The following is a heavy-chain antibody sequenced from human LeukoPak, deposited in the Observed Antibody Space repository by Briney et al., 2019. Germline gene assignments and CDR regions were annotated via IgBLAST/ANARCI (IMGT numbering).Heavy chain of an antibody. J-gene: IGHJ4*02. D-gene: IGHD2-2*01. CDR1: GFTFSSYA. Sequence: PGGSLRLSCAASGFTFSSYAMHWVRQAPGKGLEWVAVISYDGSNKYYADSVKGRFTISRDNSKNTLYLQMNSLRAEDTAVYYCARDFYQLLKGLDYWGQGTLVTVSS. CDR2: ISYDGSNK. CDR3: ARDFYQLLKGLDY. V-gene: IGHV3-30-3*01.